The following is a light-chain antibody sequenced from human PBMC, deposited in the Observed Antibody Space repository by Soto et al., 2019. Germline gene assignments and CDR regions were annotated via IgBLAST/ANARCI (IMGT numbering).Light chain of an antibody. V-gene: IGKV3-20*01. Sequence: EVFVAHSPVTLSLSPGERCTVSCRASQSVRSNFLAWYQQKPGKAPRLLIYGASNRATGIPDRFSGSGSGTDFTLTITRLETEDFAMYYCQRYDRLRNFGQGHKV. CDR2: GAS. J-gene: IGKJ1*01. CDR3: QRYDRLRN. CDR1: QSVRSNF.